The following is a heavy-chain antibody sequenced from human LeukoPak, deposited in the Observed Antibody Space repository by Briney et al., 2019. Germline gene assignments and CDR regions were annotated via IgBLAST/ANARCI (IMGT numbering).Heavy chain of an antibody. J-gene: IGHJ3*02. CDR2: IYTSGST. V-gene: IGHV4-4*07. Sequence: PSETLSLTCTVSGGSISSYYWSWIRQPAGKGLEWIGRIYTSGSTNYNPSLKSRVTMSVDTSKNQFSLKLSSVTAADTAVYYCARGATVAERTDAFDIWGQGTMVTVSS. CDR1: GGSISSYY. CDR3: ARGATVAERTDAFDI. D-gene: IGHD6-19*01.